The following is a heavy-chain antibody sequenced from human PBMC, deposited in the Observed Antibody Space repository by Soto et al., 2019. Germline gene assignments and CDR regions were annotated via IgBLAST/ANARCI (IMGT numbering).Heavy chain of an antibody. V-gene: IGHV3-53*01. CDR2: IYAGTIT. CDR3: ARIPYDNSGTIFDY. D-gene: IGHD3-22*01. Sequence: GSLRLSCAVSWITVSSYYMSWVLHAAGKGLEWVSVIYAGTITYYADSVKGRFTIYRDNSKNTLNLEMNSLRVEDTAVYYCARIPYDNSGTIFDYWGQGTLVTVSS. CDR1: WITVSSYY. J-gene: IGHJ4*02.